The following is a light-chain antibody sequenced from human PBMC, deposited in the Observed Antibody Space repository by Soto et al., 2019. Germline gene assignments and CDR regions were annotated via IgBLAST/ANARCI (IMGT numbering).Light chain of an antibody. V-gene: IGKV1-39*01. J-gene: IGKJ2*01. CDR3: QQLNSHPRT. CDR1: QTITFY. Sequence: DLQMTQSPSSLSASVGDTVAITCRASQTITFYLNWYQQEPGKPPKLLIYGANTLQGGVPSRFSAGGSGTDFTLTINNLQPEDFATYYCQQLNSHPRTFGQGTKLEIK. CDR2: GAN.